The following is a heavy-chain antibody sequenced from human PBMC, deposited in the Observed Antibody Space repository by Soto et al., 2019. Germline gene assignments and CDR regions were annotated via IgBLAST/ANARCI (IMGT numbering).Heavy chain of an antibody. J-gene: IGHJ6*02. CDR3: TTSTADYDYSYYYGLDV. CDR1: GFTVSSNY. V-gene: IGHV3-66*01. Sequence: PGGSLRLSCAASGFTVSSNYMSWVRQAPGKGLEWVSVIYSGGSTYYADSVKGRFTISRDDSKNTAYLQMNSLKTEDTAVYYCTTSTADYDYSYYYGLDVWGQGTTVTVSS. D-gene: IGHD4-4*01. CDR2: IYSGGST.